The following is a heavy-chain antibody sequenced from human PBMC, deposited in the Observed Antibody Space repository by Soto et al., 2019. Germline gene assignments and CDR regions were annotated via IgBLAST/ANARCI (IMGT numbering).Heavy chain of an antibody. D-gene: IGHD3-9*01. V-gene: IGHV4-4*02. CDR3: VSVGVLYIDWSDN. CDR1: GGKVSGSDW. J-gene: IGHJ4*01. Sequence: SVTIHLTWDVVGGKVSGSDWWRRVNKPPGKGLEWIGEIHHRGTVNYNLSLKSRVTITLDKSKNQFSLKLNSVTAADTAVYYCVSVGVLYIDWSDNWGHGTLVIVSS. CDR2: IHHRGTV.